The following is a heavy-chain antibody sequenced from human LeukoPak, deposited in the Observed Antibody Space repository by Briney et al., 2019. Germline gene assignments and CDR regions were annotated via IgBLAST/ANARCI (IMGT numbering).Heavy chain of an antibody. V-gene: IGHV1-69*13. CDR1: GGTFSSYA. D-gene: IGHD3-22*01. Sequence: SVKVSCKASGGTFSSYAISWVRQAPGQGLEWMGGIIPIFGTANYAQKFQGRVTITADESTSTAYMELSSLRSEDTAVYYCARDGFYYDSGGYHEYWGQGTLVTVSS. CDR2: IIPIFGTA. J-gene: IGHJ4*02. CDR3: ARDGFYYDSGGYHEY.